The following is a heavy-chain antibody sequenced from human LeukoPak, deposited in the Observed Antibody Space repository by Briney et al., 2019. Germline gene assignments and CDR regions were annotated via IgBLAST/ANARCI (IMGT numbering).Heavy chain of an antibody. J-gene: IGHJ6*03. V-gene: IGHV4-4*07. Sequence: SETLSLTCTVSGGSISSYYWSWIRQPAGKGLEWIGRIYTSGSTNYNPSLKSRVTMSVDTSKNQFSLKLSSVTAADTAVYYCARHIRGYYDSSGYYYARGWETLYYYYYMDVWGKGTTVTVSS. CDR2: IYTSGST. CDR1: GGSISSYY. D-gene: IGHD3-22*01. CDR3: ARHIRGYYDSSGYYYARGWETLYYYYYMDV.